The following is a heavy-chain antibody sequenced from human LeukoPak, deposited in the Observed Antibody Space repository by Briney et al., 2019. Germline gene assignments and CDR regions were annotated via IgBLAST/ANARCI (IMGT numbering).Heavy chain of an antibody. CDR2: ISAYNGNT. Sequence: EASVKVSCKASGYTFTSYGISWVRQAPGQGLEWMGWISAYNGNTNYAQKLQGRVTMTTDTSTSTAYMELRSLRSDDTAVDYCARDPRPYWYFDLWGRGALVTVSS. J-gene: IGHJ2*01. V-gene: IGHV1-18*01. CDR3: ARDPRPYWYFDL. CDR1: GYTFTSYG.